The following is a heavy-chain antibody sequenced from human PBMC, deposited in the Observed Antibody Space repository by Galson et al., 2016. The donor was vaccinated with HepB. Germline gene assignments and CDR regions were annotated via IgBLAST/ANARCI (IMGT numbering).Heavy chain of an antibody. CDR3: ARDRATTVIDY. V-gene: IGHV1-18*01. J-gene: IGHJ4*02. CDR2: INPFNGDT. D-gene: IGHD4-17*01. CDR1: GYTFIDYG. Sequence: SVKVSCKASGYTFIDYGISWVRQAPGQGLEWMGWINPFNGDTNYAWEFQTKITMTTDTSTTTAYLELRSLTADDTAVYFCARDRATTVIDYWRQGSLVTVSS.